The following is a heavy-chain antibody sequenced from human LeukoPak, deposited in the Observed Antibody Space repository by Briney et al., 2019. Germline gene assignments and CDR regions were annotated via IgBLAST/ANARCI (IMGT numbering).Heavy chain of an antibody. Sequence: GGSLRLSCAASGFTFSSYGMDWVRQAPGKGLEWVALIWYDGSNKYYADSVKGRFTISRDNSKNTLYLQMNSLRAEDTAVYYCARSDGYSYENELDYWGQGTLVTVSS. CDR3: ARSDGYSYENELDY. V-gene: IGHV3-33*01. J-gene: IGHJ4*02. CDR1: GFTFSSYG. CDR2: IWYDGSNK. D-gene: IGHD5-18*01.